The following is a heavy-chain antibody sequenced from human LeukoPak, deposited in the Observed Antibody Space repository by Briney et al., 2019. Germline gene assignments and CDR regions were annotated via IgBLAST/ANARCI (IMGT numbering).Heavy chain of an antibody. CDR1: GFTFSSYS. V-gene: IGHV3-21*01. Sequence: GGSLRLSCAASGFTFSSYSMNWVRQAPGKGLEWVSSISSSSSYIYYADSAKGRFTISRDNAKNSLYLQMNSLRAEDTAVYYCASYGYSGYDPATFDYWGQGTLVTVSS. J-gene: IGHJ4*02. D-gene: IGHD5-12*01. CDR3: ASYGYSGYDPATFDY. CDR2: ISSSSSYI.